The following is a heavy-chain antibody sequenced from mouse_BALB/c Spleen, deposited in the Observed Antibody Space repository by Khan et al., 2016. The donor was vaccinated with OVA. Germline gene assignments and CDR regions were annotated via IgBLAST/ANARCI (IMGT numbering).Heavy chain of an antibody. CDR3: ARKNCYDYAVDY. CDR1: GYSITTNYA. CDR2: ISYSGYT. V-gene: IGHV3-2*02. Sequence: EVQLQESGPGLVKPSQSLYLTCTVTGYSITTNYAWDWIRQFPGNKLEWMGYISYSGYTSYNQSLKSRITITRDTSKNTFFLQLNSVTTEDTATLNGARKNCYDYAVDYWGQGTLVTVSS. J-gene: IGHJ4*01. D-gene: IGHD1-1*01.